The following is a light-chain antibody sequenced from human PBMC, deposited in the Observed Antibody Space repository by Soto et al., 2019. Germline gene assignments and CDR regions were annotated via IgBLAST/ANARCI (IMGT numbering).Light chain of an antibody. CDR1: QSVSSN. CDR2: GAS. J-gene: IGKJ5*01. V-gene: IGKV3-15*01. CDR3: QQYNNWLPIT. Sequence: EIVMTQSPGTLSVSPGERATLSCRASQSVSSNLAWYEQKPGQAPRLLIYGASTRATGIPARFSGSGSGTEFTLTISSLQSEDVAVYYCQQYNNWLPITFGQGTRLEIK.